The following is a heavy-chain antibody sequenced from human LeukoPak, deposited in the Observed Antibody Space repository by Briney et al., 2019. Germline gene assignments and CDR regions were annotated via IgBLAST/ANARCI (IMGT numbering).Heavy chain of an antibody. V-gene: IGHV4-30-4*08. CDR3: ARGWRGLELHAFDI. CDR1: GGSISSSSYY. J-gene: IGHJ3*02. D-gene: IGHD1-7*01. CDR2: IYYSGST. Sequence: KSSETLSLTCTVSGGSISSSSYYWSWIRQPPGKGLEWIGYIYYSGSTYYNPSLKSRVTISVDTSKNQFSLKLSSVTAADTAVYYCARGWRGLELHAFDIWGQGTMVTVSS.